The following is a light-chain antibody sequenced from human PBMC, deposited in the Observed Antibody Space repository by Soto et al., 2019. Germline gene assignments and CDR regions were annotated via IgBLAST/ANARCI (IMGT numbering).Light chain of an antibody. CDR1: KLGDKY. V-gene: IGLV3-1*01. CDR2: QDS. J-gene: IGLJ2*01. Sequence: SYELTQPPSVSVSPGQTASITCSGDKLGDKYACWYQQKPGQSPVLVIYQDSKRPSGIPERFSGSNAGNTATLTISGTQAMDEADYYCQAWDSSTSLRVFGGGTKLTV. CDR3: QAWDSSTSLRV.